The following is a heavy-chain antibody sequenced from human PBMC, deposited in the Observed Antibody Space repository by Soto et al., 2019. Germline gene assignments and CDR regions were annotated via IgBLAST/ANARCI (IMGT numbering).Heavy chain of an antibody. Sequence: GGSLRLSCAASGFTVSSNYMSWVRQAPGKGLEWVSVIYSGGSTYYADSVKGRFTISRDNSKNTLYLQMNSLRAEDTAVYYCARDPGQGDTAVAPYYYYGMDVWGQGTTVTVS. D-gene: IGHD5-18*01. CDR2: IYSGGST. CDR3: ARDPGQGDTAVAPYYYYGMDV. CDR1: GFTVSSNY. V-gene: IGHV3-53*01. J-gene: IGHJ6*02.